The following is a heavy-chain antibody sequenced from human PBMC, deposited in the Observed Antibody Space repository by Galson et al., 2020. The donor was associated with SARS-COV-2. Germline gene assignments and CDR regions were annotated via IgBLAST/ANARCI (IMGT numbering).Heavy chain of an antibody. CDR3: AREPARDFWSGDKYYFDY. D-gene: IGHD3-3*01. CDR2: INSDGSST. Sequence: GGSLRLSCAASGFTFSSYWMHWVRQAPGKGLVWVSRINSDGSSTSYADSVKGRFTISRDNAKNTLYLQMNSLRAEDTAVYYCAREPARDFWSGDKYYFDYWGQGTLVTVSS. J-gene: IGHJ4*02. CDR1: GFTFSSYW. V-gene: IGHV3-74*01.